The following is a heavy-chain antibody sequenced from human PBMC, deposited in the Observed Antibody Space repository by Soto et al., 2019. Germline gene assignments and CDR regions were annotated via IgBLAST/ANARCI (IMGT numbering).Heavy chain of an antibody. CDR2: IYPGDSDT. CDR1: GYSFTSYW. D-gene: IGHD2-2*01. V-gene: IGHV5-51*01. Sequence: GESLKISCKGSGYSFTSYWFGWVRQMPGKGLEWMGIIYPGDSDTRYSPSFQGQVTISADKSISTAYLQWSSLKASDTAMYYCARLGGYCISTSCPYMDVWGQGTTVTVSS. J-gene: IGHJ6*02. CDR3: ARLGGYCISTSCPYMDV.